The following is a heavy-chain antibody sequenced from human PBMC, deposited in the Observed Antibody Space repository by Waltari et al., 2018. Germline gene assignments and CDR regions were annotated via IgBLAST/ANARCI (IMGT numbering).Heavy chain of an antibody. D-gene: IGHD3-10*01. Sequence: EVQLVESGGGLVQPGGSLRLSCAAYGFTFSSYWMSWVRQAPGKGLEWVANIKQDGSEKYYVDSVKGRFTISRDNAKNSLYLQMNSLRAEDTAVYYCATMVQGPRDFDYWGQGTLVTVSS. J-gene: IGHJ4*02. V-gene: IGHV3-7*01. CDR2: IKQDGSEK. CDR3: ATMVQGPRDFDY. CDR1: GFTFSSYW.